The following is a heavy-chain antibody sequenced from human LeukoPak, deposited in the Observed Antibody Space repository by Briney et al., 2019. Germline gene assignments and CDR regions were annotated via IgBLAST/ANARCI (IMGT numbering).Heavy chain of an antibody. J-gene: IGHJ5*02. CDR2: INPNSDGT. CDR3: ARGSGYCSSTSCYGVNWFDP. Sequence: GASVKVSCKASGYTFTRYYMHWARHAPAQGLEWTGSINPNSDGTNYAQKFQGRDTMTRDTSISTAYMELSRLRSDDTAVYYCARGSGYCSSTSCYGVNWFDPWGQGTLVTVSS. CDR1: GYTFTRYY. V-gene: IGHV1-2*02. D-gene: IGHD2-2*03.